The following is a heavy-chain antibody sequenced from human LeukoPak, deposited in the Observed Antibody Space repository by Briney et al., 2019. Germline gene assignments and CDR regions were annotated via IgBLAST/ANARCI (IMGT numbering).Heavy chain of an antibody. CDR2: ISYDGSNK. Sequence: GRSLRLSCAASGFTFSSHAMYWVRQAPGKGLEWVAVISYDGSNKYYADYVKGRFTISRDNSKNTLYLQMNSLRAEDTAVYYCARDRVSVGTVTTPGYWGQGTLVTVSS. D-gene: IGHD4-17*01. CDR1: GFTFSSHA. V-gene: IGHV3-30*04. J-gene: IGHJ4*02. CDR3: ARDRVSVGTVTTPGY.